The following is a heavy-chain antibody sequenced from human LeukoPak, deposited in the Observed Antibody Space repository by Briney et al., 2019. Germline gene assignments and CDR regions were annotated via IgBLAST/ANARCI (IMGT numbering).Heavy chain of an antibody. V-gene: IGHV1-2*02. D-gene: IGHD2-2*01. CDR1: GYTFTGYY. CDR3: ARDYCSSTSCYGYFDY. J-gene: IGHJ4*02. Sequence: ASVKVSCKASGYTFTGYYMHWVRQAPGQGLEWMGWINPNGGGTNYAQKFQGRVTMTRDTSISTAYMELSRLRSDDTAVYYCARDYCSSTSCYGYFDYWGQGTLVTVSS. CDR2: INPNGGGT.